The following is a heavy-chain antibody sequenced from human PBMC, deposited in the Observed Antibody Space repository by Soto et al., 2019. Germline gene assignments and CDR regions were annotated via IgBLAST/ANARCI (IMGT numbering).Heavy chain of an antibody. Sequence: GVSLRLSFAASGFTFSSYWMHWVRQAPGKGLVWVSRINSDGSSTSYADSVKGRFTISRDNAKNTLYLQMNSLRAEDTAVYYCARDPMATVTNDYWGQGTLVPVSS. CDR1: GFTFSSYW. V-gene: IGHV3-74*01. CDR2: INSDGSST. CDR3: ARDPMATVTNDY. J-gene: IGHJ4*02. D-gene: IGHD4-17*01.